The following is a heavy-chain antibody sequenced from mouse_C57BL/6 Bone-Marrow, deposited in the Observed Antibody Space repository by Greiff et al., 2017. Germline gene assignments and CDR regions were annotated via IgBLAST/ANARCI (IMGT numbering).Heavy chain of an antibody. Sequence: EVMLVESEGGLVQPGSSMKLSCTASGFTFSDYYMAWVRQVPEKGLEWVANINYDGSSTYYLDSLKSRFIISRDNAKNILYLQMSSLKSEDTATYYCAILQRYYYAMDYWGQGTSVTVSS. D-gene: IGHD1-1*01. CDR2: INYDGSST. J-gene: IGHJ4*01. CDR3: AILQRYYYAMDY. V-gene: IGHV5-16*01. CDR1: GFTFSDYY.